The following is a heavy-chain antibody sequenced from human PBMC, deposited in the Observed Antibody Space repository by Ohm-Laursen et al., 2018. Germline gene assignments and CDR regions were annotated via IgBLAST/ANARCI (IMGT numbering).Heavy chain of an antibody. CDR1: GGSISSYY. CDR3: ARAQSSIAARPYNIRFDH. D-gene: IGHD6-6*01. Sequence: TLSLTCTVSGGSISSYYWNWIRQPPGKGLEWIGYIYYSGSTNYNPSLKSRVTISVDTSKNQFSLKLSSVTAADTAVYYCARAQSSIAARPYNIRFDHWGQGTLVTVSS. V-gene: IGHV4-59*01. J-gene: IGHJ5*02. CDR2: IYYSGST.